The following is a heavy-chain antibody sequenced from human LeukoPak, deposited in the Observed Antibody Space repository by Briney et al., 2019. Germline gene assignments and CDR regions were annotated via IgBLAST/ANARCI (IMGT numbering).Heavy chain of an antibody. CDR3: ARAWEVFNFFDG. CDR1: GGSFCGYY. CDR2: IKDSGTT. Sequence: SETLSLTCAVYGGSFCGYYWTWIRESPGMGVEWIGEIKDSGTTNFNPSLMSRVSISLDASKNQFSLTLTSVTAADTALYYCARAWEVFNFFDGWGQGTMVTVS. D-gene: IGHD1-26*01. J-gene: IGHJ3*01. V-gene: IGHV4-34*01.